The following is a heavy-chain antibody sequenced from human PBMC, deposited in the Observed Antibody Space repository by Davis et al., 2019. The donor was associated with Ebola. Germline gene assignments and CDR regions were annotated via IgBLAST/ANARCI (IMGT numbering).Heavy chain of an antibody. V-gene: IGHV1-69*13. J-gene: IGHJ4*02. CDR3: ATSPSGYNWNFFY. CDR2: IIPIFGTA. Sequence: SVKVSCKASGGTFSSYAISWVRQAPGQGLEWMGGIIPIFGTANYAQKFQGRVTITADESTSTAYMELSSLRSEDTAVYYCATSPSGYNWNFFYWGQGTLVTVSS. D-gene: IGHD1-20*01. CDR1: GGTFSSYA.